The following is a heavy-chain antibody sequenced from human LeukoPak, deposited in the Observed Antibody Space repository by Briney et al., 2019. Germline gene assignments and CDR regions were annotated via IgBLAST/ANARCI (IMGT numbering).Heavy chain of an antibody. Sequence: GASVKVSCKASGGTFSSYAISWVRQAPGQGLEWMGGIIPIFGTANYAQKFQGRVTITADESTSTAYMELSSLRSEDTAVYYCARMVRASVSYYYYMDVWGKGTTVTISS. J-gene: IGHJ6*03. CDR3: ARMVRASVSYYYYMDV. CDR1: GGTFSSYA. CDR2: IIPIFGTA. D-gene: IGHD1-26*01. V-gene: IGHV1-69*13.